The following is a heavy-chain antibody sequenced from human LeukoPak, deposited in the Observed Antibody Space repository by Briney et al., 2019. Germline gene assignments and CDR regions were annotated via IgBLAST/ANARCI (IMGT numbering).Heavy chain of an antibody. D-gene: IGHD3-10*01. CDR1: GYTFTSYA. Sequence: EASVKVSCKASGYTFTSYAMNWVRQAPGQGLEWMGWINTNTGNPTYAQGFTGRFVFSLDTSVSTAYLQISSLKAEDTAVYYCARDLRITMVRGPPLGVWGQGTTVTVSS. CDR2: INTNTGNP. J-gene: IGHJ6*02. V-gene: IGHV7-4-1*02. CDR3: ARDLRITMVRGPPLGV.